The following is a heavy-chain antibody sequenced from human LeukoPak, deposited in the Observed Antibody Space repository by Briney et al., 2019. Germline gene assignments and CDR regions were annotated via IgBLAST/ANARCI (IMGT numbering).Heavy chain of an antibody. J-gene: IGHJ5*02. Sequence: SETLSLTCTVSGGSISSYYWSLIRQPPGRGLEWIGYIYYSGSTNYNPSLKSRVTISVDTSKNQFSLKLSSVTAADTAVYYCARGPCSSTSCYTGFDPWGQGTLVTVSS. CDR3: ARGPCSSTSCYTGFDP. CDR1: GGSISSYY. D-gene: IGHD2-2*02. CDR2: IYYSGST. V-gene: IGHV4-59*01.